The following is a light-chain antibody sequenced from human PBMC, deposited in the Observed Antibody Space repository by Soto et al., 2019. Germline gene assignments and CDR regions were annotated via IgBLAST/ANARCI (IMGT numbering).Light chain of an antibody. CDR1: QSVLYSSNNKNY. Sequence: DIVMTQSPDSLVVSLGERATINCKSSQSVLYSSNNKNYLAWYQQKPGQPPKLIIYWASTRESGVPDRFSGSGSGTDFSLTISSLQAEDVAVYYCQQYYTALTFGGGTKVEVK. J-gene: IGKJ4*01. V-gene: IGKV4-1*01. CDR3: QQYYTALT. CDR2: WAS.